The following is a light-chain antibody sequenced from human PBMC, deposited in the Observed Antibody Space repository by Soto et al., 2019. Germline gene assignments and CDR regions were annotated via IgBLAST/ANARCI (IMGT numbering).Light chain of an antibody. CDR2: AAS. V-gene: IGKV1-8*01. J-gene: IGKJ2*01. Sequence: AIRMTQSPSSFSASTGDRVTITCRASQGISSYLAWYQQKPGKAPKLLIYAASTLQSGVPSRFSGSGSGTDFTLTISCLQSEDFATYYCQQYYSYPTYTFGQGTKVDIK. CDR3: QQYYSYPTYT. CDR1: QGISSY.